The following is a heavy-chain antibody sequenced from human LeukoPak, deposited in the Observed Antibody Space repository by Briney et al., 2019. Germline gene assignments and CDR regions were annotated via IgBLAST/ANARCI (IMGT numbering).Heavy chain of an antibody. Sequence: SETLSLTCTVSGGSISSDYWSWIRQPPGKGLEWLGYIYYSGSTNYSPSLKSRVTISVDTSKNQFSLKLSSVTAADTAVYYCARTGYSYGWMGAFDIWGQGTMVTVSS. CDR1: GGSISSDY. CDR2: IYYSGST. CDR3: ARTGYSYGWMGAFDI. D-gene: IGHD5-18*01. V-gene: IGHV4-59*01. J-gene: IGHJ3*02.